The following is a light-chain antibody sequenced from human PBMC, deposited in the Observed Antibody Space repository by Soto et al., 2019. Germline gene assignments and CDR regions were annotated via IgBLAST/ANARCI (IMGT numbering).Light chain of an antibody. CDR2: DDS. Sequence: SYDLTQPPSVSVAPGQTATSTCGGAKIGSRGVHWYQLEPGQAPVLAVYDDSARPSGIPERFSGSNSGNTATLSISRVAAGDEADYSCQVWDHSSEQYVFGSGTKVTVL. CDR3: QVWDHSSEQYV. J-gene: IGLJ1*01. V-gene: IGLV3-21*02. CDR1: KIGSRG.